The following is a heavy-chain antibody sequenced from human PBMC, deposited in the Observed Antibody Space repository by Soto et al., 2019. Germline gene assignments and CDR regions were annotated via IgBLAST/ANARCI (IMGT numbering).Heavy chain of an antibody. CDR3: TAGPR. J-gene: IGHJ4*02. CDR2: IKSKSDGGTA. V-gene: IGHV3-15*05. CDR1: GFNFSEAW. Sequence: RLSCAASGFNFSEAWMNWGRQAPVQGPEWIGRIKSKSDGGTADFAAPLIGRLTISRDDSKSTLYLQLNSLRIEDTGVYYCTAGPRWGQGTLVTVSS.